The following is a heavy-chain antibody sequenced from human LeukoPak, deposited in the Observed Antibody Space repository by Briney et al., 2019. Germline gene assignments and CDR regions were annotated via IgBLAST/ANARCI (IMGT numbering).Heavy chain of an antibody. CDR3: ARGGSSLPFDY. J-gene: IGHJ4*02. V-gene: IGHV1-46*01. Sequence: ASVKVSCKASGYTFTSYYIHWVRQAPGQGLEWMGVINPSGGGTSYTQKFQDRITMTRDTSTSIVYMNLSSLRSEDTAVYYCARGGSSLPFDYWGQGTLVTVSS. CDR1: GYTFTSYY. CDR2: INPSGGGT. D-gene: IGHD2-15*01.